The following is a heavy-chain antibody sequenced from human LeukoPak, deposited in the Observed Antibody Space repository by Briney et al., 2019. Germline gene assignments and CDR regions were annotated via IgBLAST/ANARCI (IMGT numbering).Heavy chain of an antibody. CDR3: AKDLSADSGSRGY. CDR2: ISYDGSNK. Sequence: GGSLRLSCAASGFTFSSYGMHWVRQAPGKGLEWVAVISYDGSNKYYADSVKGRFTISRDNSKNTLYLQMNSLRAEDTAVYYCAKDLSADSGSRGYWGQGTLVTVSS. J-gene: IGHJ4*02. CDR1: GFTFSSYG. V-gene: IGHV3-30*18. D-gene: IGHD1-26*01.